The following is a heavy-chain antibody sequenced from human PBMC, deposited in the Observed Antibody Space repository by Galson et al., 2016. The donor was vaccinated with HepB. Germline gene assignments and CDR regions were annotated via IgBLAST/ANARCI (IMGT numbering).Heavy chain of an antibody. J-gene: IGHJ6*02. CDR2: ISGSGSTI. CDR3: GRFSGPAASNYGMDG. D-gene: IGHD2-2*01. CDR1: GLTFSSYS. Sequence: SLRLSCADSGLTFSSYSMNWVSQAPGKGLEWVSYISGSGSTIYYADSVKGRFAISRDNAKNSVFLQMNGLSDEDTAVYYCGRFSGPAASNYGMDGWGQG. V-gene: IGHV3-48*02.